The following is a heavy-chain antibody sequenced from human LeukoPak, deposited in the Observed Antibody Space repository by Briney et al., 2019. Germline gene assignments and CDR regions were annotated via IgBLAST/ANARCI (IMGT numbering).Heavy chain of an antibody. CDR3: AELGIAMIGGV. CDR2: INEDGSEK. D-gene: IGHD3-10*02. Sequence: GGSLRLSCAAPAFTFSRYWTSWVRQAPGKGLEWVANINEDGSEKYYLDSVRGRFTISRDNAKNSLYLQMNSLRTEDTAVYYCAELGIAMIGGVWGKGTTVTISS. CDR1: AFTFSRYW. J-gene: IGHJ6*04. V-gene: IGHV3-7*01.